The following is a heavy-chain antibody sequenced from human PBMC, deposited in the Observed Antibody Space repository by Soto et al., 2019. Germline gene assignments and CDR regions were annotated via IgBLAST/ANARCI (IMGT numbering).Heavy chain of an antibody. CDR1: GFTFSSYA. CDR3: AMDLYSYGTPPFDY. V-gene: IGHV3-23*01. Sequence: GGSLRLSCAASGFTFSSYAMSWVRQAPGKGLEWVSAISGSGGSTYYADSVKGRFTISRDNSKNTLYLQMNSLRAEDTAVYYCAMDLYSYGTPPFDYWGQGTLVTVSS. CDR2: ISGSGGST. D-gene: IGHD5-18*01. J-gene: IGHJ4*02.